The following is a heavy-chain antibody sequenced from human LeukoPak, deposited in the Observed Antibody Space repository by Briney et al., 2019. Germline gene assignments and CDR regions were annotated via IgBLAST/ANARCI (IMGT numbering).Heavy chain of an antibody. CDR3: ARDQVAVAGDFDY. CDR1: GYTFTSYS. Sequence: ASVKVSCKVSGYTFTSYSISWVRQAPGQGLEWMGWISVYNGNTKYAQKFQGRVTTTTDTSTSTAYMELRSLRSDDTAVYYCARDQVAVAGDFDYWGQGTLVTVSS. V-gene: IGHV1-18*04. D-gene: IGHD6-19*01. J-gene: IGHJ4*02. CDR2: ISVYNGNT.